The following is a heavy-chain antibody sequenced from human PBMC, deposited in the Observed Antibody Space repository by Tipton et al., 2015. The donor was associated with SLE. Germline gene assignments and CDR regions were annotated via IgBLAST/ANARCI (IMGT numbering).Heavy chain of an antibody. Sequence: SLRLSCAASGFSFDDHAMHWVRQTPGKGLEWVSGISWNSGDIGYADSVKGRFTITRDNAKNSLFLQMNSLRTEDTALYFCVKERNVVTTANFDFWGQGTLVTVSS. CDR3: VKERNVVTTANFDF. J-gene: IGHJ4*02. D-gene: IGHD4-17*01. CDR1: GFSFDDHA. V-gene: IGHV3-9*01. CDR2: ISWNSGDI.